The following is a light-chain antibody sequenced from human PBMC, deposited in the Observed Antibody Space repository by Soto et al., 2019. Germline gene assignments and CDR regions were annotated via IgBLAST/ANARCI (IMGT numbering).Light chain of an antibody. CDR2: GAS. CDR3: QQYNNWPRT. Sequence: EIVLTQSPATLSVSPGERATLSCRASHSVSSNLAWYQQRPGQAPRLLISGASTRATGIPARFSGSGSGTEFTLTISSLQSEDFAVYYCQQYNNWPRTFGQGTKVDI. J-gene: IGKJ1*01. CDR1: HSVSSN. V-gene: IGKV3-15*01.